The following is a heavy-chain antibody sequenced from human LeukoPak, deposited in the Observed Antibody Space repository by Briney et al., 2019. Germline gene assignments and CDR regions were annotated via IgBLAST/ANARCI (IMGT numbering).Heavy chain of an antibody. CDR3: ARLKFYDSTGYSPGHYMDV. V-gene: IGHV4-4*07. CDR2: LYPGLSS. CDR1: GGPMYSYY. Sequence: PSETLSLTCTVSGGPMYSYYWSWIRQTAGKGLEWIVRLYPGLSSDYNPSLKSRVTMSIDTSKNQFALKLSVVTAADTAVYYCARLKFYDSTGYSPGHYMDVWGKGTTVTVSS. J-gene: IGHJ6*03. D-gene: IGHD3-22*01.